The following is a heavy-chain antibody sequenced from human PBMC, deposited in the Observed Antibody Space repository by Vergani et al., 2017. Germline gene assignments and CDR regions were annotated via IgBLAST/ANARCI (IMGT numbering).Heavy chain of an antibody. Sequence: QVQLVESGGGVVQRGGSLRLYCATSGFTLSNYAMQWIRQGPGKGLELVAFIQFDGSNQYYAASVKGRFTLSRDFSKNTLYLQMNSMRTDDTATYYCAKHFRGWGIDYWGQGTQVIVAS. V-gene: IGHV3-30*02. CDR3: AKHFRGWGIDY. CDR2: IQFDGSNQ. J-gene: IGHJ4*02. D-gene: IGHD3-16*01. CDR1: GFTLSNYA.